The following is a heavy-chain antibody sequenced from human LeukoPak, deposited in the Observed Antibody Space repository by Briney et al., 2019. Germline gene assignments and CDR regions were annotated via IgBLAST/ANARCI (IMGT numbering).Heavy chain of an antibody. CDR2: IKQDGTEK. J-gene: IGHJ3*01. D-gene: IGHD6-6*01. CDR3: ARSSYSSSSSV. Sequence: QPGGSLRLSCAASGFTFSSYWMSLVRQAPGKGLEWVANIKQDGTEKYYVDSVKGRFTISRDNAKNSLYLQMNSLRAEDTAVYYCARSSYSSSSSVWGQGTMVTVSS. CDR1: GFTFSSYW. V-gene: IGHV3-7*03.